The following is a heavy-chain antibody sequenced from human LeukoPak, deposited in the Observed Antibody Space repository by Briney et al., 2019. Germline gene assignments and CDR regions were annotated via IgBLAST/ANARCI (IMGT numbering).Heavy chain of an antibody. J-gene: IGHJ4*02. CDR3: ARGKLWFGDPRLDY. V-gene: IGHV3-30*02. CDR2: IRYDGSNK. D-gene: IGHD3-10*01. CDR1: GFTFSSYG. Sequence: PGGSLRLSCAASGFTFSSYGMHWVRQAPGKGLEWVAFIRYDGSNKYYADSVKGRFTISRDNSKNTLYLQMNSLRAEDTAVYYCARGKLWFGDPRLDYWGQGTLVTVSS.